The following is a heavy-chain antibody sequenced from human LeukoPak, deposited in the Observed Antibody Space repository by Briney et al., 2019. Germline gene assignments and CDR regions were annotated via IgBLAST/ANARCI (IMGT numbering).Heavy chain of an antibody. CDR3: ARDLILYYYDSSGYYFDS. CDR2: ISSSGSTI. Sequence: SGGSLRLSCAVSGFTFSSYEMNWVRQAPGKGLEWVSHISSSGSTIYYADSVKGRFTISRDNAKNSLYLQMNSLRDEDTAVYYCARDLILYYYDSSGYYFDSWGQRTLVTVSS. V-gene: IGHV3-48*03. D-gene: IGHD3-22*01. CDR1: GFTFSSYE. J-gene: IGHJ4*02.